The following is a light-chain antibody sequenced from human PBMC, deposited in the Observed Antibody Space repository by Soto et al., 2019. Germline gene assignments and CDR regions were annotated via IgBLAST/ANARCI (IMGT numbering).Light chain of an antibody. CDR1: QDISNY. CDR3: QQYDNLPRN. J-gene: IGKJ4*01. V-gene: IGKV1-33*01. CDR2: DAS. Sequence: DIQMTQSPSSLSASVGARVTITCQASQDISNYLNWYQQKPGKAPKLLIYDASNLETGFPSRFSGSGSGTDFTFTISSLQPEDIATYYWQQYDNLPRNFGGGTKVEIK.